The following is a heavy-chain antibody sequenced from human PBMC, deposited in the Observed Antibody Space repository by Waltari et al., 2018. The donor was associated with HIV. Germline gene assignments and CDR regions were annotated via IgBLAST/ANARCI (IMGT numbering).Heavy chain of an antibody. CDR1: GVTCRSYA. V-gene: IGHV3-33*01. CDR2: IWHDANNQ. CDR3: ARDSPAFSRGTEELDY. D-gene: IGHD2-2*01. J-gene: IGHJ4*02. Sequence: VQLVESGGGVVQPGKSLRLPCAASGVTCRSYAMNWFRQPPGKGLEWVAVIWHDANNQYYADSVQGRFTISRDNSKNTLYLQMNSLRAEDTALYYCARDSPAFSRGTEELDYWGQGTLVTVSS.